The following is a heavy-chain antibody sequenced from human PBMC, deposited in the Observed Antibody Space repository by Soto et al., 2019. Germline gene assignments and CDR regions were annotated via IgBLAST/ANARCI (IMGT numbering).Heavy chain of an antibody. V-gene: IGHV2-5*01. CDR2: INWNDDE. Sequence: QITLQESGPTLVKPTQTLTLTCTFSGFSLNTRAVGVGWIRQAPGKALEWLALINWNDDERYSPSLKDRLTITKDTSKNHVVLTMTNIGPVDTATYYCAHRHDLGGFDIWGQGTAVTVSS. CDR3: AHRHDLGGFDI. J-gene: IGHJ3*02. CDR1: GFSLNTRAVG. D-gene: IGHD2-15*01.